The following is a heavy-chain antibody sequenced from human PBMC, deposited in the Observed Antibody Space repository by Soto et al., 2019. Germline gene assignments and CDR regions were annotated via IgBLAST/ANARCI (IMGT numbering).Heavy chain of an antibody. CDR1: GGSLSNYG. D-gene: IGHD3-22*01. CDR3: ARGDATKIVVTTYYGMDV. J-gene: IGHJ6*02. V-gene: IGHV1-69*13. Sequence: SVKVSCKASGGSLSNYGISWVRQAPGQGLEWMGAIIPVSGTPNYAQKFQDRVTITADESTTTVYMEVRSLTSEDTAVYYCARGDATKIVVTTYYGMDVWGQGTTVTVSS. CDR2: IIPVSGTP.